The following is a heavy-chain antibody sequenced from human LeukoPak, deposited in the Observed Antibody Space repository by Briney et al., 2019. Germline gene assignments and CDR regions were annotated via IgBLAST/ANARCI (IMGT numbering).Heavy chain of an antibody. D-gene: IGHD2-21*02. Sequence: SETLSLTCTVSGYSISSSSYYGGWIRQPPGKGLEWIGIIYYSGSTYYNPPLKSRVTISVDPSKNQFSLKVSSVTAADTAVYYCARDSDPYCGGDCRPFDYWGQGTLVTVSS. CDR2: IYYSGST. CDR3: ARDSDPYCGGDCRPFDY. J-gene: IGHJ4*02. CDR1: GYSISSSSYY. V-gene: IGHV4-39*07.